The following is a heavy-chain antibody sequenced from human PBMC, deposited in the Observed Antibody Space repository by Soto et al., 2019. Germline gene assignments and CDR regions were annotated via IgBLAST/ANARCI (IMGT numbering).Heavy chain of an antibody. V-gene: IGHV1-69*02. D-gene: IGHD4-17*01. CDR2: IIPILGIA. CDR3: ARGSNGDYAAG. J-gene: IGHJ4*02. Sequence: QVQLVQSGAEVKKPGSSVKVSCKASGGTFSSYTISWVRQAPGQGLEWMGRIIPILGIANYAQKFQGRVKITADKSTSTAYMELSSLRSEDTAVYYCARGSNGDYAAGWGQGTLVTVSS. CDR1: GGTFSSYT.